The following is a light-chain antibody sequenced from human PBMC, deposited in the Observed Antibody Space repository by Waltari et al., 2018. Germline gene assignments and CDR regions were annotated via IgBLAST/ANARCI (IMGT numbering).Light chain of an antibody. Sequence: IVLTQSPGTLSLSPGDRVTLSCRASQSINRALAWYKQKPGQAPRLLIYGASIRATGIPDRVSGSGSGTDFTLTISSLEPEDFAVYFCQHYVRLPATFGQGTKVEIK. CDR3: QHYVRLPAT. CDR1: QSINRA. CDR2: GAS. J-gene: IGKJ1*01. V-gene: IGKV3-20*01.